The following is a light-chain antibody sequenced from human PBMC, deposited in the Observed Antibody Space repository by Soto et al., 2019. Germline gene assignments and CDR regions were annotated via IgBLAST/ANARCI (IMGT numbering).Light chain of an antibody. CDR2: WAS. V-gene: IGKV4-1*01. J-gene: IGKJ2*01. CDR1: QGVLYSSNNKNY. CDR3: QQYYSTPYT. Sequence: DIVMTQSPDSLAVSLGERATINCKSSQGVLYSSNNKNYLAWYQQKPGQPPKLLIYWASTRESGVPDRFSGSGSGTDFTLTINSLQAEDVAVYYCQQYYSTPYTFGQGTKVEI.